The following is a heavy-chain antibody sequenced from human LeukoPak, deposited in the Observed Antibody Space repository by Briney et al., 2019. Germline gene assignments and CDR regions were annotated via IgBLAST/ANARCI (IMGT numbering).Heavy chain of an antibody. CDR3: AKGTLYYYYYMDV. Sequence: KPGGSLRLSCAASGFTFSSYSMNWVRQAPGKGLEWVSSISSSSSYIYYADSVKGRFTISRDNAKNSLYLQMNRLRTEDTALFYCAKGTLYYYYYMDVRGKGTTVTVSS. D-gene: IGHD3-16*01. CDR2: ISSSSSYI. V-gene: IGHV3-21*04. J-gene: IGHJ6*03. CDR1: GFTFSSYS.